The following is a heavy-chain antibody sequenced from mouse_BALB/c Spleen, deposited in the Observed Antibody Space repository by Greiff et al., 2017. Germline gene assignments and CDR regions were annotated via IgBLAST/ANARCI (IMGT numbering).Heavy chain of an antibody. D-gene: IGHD2-4*01. CDR3: ARRFYDYGYAMDY. Sequence: VQLQQSGGGLVQPGGSRKLSCAASGFTFSSFGMHWVRQAPEKGLEWVAYISSGSSTIYYADTVKGRFTISRDNPKNTLFLQMTSLRSEDTAMYYCARRFYDYGYAMDYWGQGTSVTVSS. CDR2: ISSGSSTI. V-gene: IGHV5-17*02. CDR1: GFTFSSFG. J-gene: IGHJ4*01.